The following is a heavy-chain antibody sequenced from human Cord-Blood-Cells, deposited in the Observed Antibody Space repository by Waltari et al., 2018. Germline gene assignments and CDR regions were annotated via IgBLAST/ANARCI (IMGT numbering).Heavy chain of an antibody. CDR1: GFTFSSYA. Sequence: QVQLVESGGGVVQPGRSLRLSCAASGFTFSSYAMHWVRQAPGKGRGGVAVISYDGSNKYYADSVKGRFTISRDNSKNTLYLQMNSLRAEDTAVYYCARDSGYSYGPFDYWGQGTLVTVSS. CDR3: ARDSGYSYGPFDY. J-gene: IGHJ4*02. D-gene: IGHD5-18*01. CDR2: ISYDGSNK. V-gene: IGHV3-30-3*01.